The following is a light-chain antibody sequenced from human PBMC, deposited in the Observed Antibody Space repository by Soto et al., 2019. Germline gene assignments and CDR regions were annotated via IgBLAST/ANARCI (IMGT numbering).Light chain of an antibody. V-gene: IGKV1-39*01. Sequence: DIQMTQSPSSLSASVGDRVTITCRARQSISSYLNWYQQKPGKAPKLLIYAASSLQRGVPSRFSGSGSGTDFTLTISSLQPEDFATYYCQQSYSTPPFTFGPGTKVDIK. J-gene: IGKJ3*01. CDR3: QQSYSTPPFT. CDR2: AAS. CDR1: QSISSY.